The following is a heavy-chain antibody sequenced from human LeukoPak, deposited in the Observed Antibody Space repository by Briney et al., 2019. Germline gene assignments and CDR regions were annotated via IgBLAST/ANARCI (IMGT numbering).Heavy chain of an antibody. CDR1: GGSISSYY. CDR3: ARGRGYYFDY. CDR2: IYYSGST. Sequence: SETLSLTCTVSGGSISSYYWSWIRQPPGKGLEWIGYIYYSGSTNYNPSLKSRATISVDTSKNQFSLKLSSVTAADTAVYYCARGRGYYFDYWGQGTLVTVSS. D-gene: IGHD3-10*01. V-gene: IGHV4-59*01. J-gene: IGHJ4*02.